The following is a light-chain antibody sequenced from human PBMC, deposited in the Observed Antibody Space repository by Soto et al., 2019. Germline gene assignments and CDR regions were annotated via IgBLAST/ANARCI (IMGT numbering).Light chain of an antibody. J-gene: IGLJ2*01. CDR3: SSYTSSSTL. V-gene: IGLV2-14*01. CDR2: DVS. Sequence: QSVLTQPASVSGSPGQSITISCTGTSSDVGGYNYVSWYQQHPGKAPKLMIYDVSNRPSGVSNRFSGSKSGNTAFLTISGLQAEDEADYYCSSYTSSSTLFGGGTKLTVL. CDR1: SSDVGGYNY.